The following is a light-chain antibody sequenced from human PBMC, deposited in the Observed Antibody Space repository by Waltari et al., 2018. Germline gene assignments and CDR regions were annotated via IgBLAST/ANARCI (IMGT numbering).Light chain of an antibody. CDR1: SSNIGSNY. CDR2: RDN. J-gene: IGLJ3*02. Sequence: QSVLTQPPSASGTPGQTVTISCSGSSSNIGSNYVYWYQHLPGTTPKIVIYRDNQGPSGVPDRFSGSKSGTSASLAISGLRPEDEADYYCAAWDDNLSGQWVFGGGTKLTVL. V-gene: IGLV1-47*01. CDR3: AAWDDNLSGQWV.